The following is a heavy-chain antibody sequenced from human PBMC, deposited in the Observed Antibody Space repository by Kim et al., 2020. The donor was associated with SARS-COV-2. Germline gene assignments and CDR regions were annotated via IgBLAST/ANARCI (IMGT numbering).Heavy chain of an antibody. V-gene: IGHV3-33*01. D-gene: IGHD1-7*01. CDR2: NK. Sequence: NKYYADSVKGRFTISRDNSKNTLYLQMNSLRAEDTAVYYCARHNSGTFDYWGQGTLVTVSS. J-gene: IGHJ4*02. CDR3: ARHNSGTFDY.